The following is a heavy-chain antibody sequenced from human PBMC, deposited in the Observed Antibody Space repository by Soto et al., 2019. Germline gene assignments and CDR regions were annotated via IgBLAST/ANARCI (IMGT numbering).Heavy chain of an antibody. CDR3: AKDGGRERYFGDWCDP. J-gene: IGHJ5*02. D-gene: IGHD2-15*01. CDR2: IIPIFGTT. Sequence: QVQLVQSGAELKKPGSSVKVSCKASGGTFSNYAITWVRQAPGQGLEWLGRIIPIFGTTDYAQKLQGRVTSTADDSKTTAHMEPRSLRSDDTVVYYCAKDGGRERYFGDWCDPWGPGTLVTVSS. V-gene: IGHV1-69*15. CDR1: GGTFSNYA.